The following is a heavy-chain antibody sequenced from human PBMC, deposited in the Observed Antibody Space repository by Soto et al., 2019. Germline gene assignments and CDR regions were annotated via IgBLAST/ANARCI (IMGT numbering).Heavy chain of an antibody. V-gene: IGHV3-30-3*01. D-gene: IGHD3-10*01. CDR1: GFTFSSFA. CDR2: ISYDGSNK. Sequence: GGALRLSCAASGFTFSSFAMHRVRQAPGKGLEWGAVISYDGSNKYYADSVKGRFTISRDNSKNTLSLQMTSLRAEDTAVYYCARDRISRSPWFGELSNYWGQGTLVTVSS. J-gene: IGHJ4*02. CDR3: ARDRISRSPWFGELSNY.